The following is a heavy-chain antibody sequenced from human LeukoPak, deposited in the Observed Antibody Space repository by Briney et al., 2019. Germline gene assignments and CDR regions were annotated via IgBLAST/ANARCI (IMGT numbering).Heavy chain of an antibody. CDR1: GGSISSYY. D-gene: IGHD2-2*01. CDR2: IYYSGST. J-gene: IGHJ3*02. Sequence: SETLSLTCTVSGGSISSYYWSWIRQPPGKGLEWIGYIYYSGSTNYNPSLKSRVTISVDTSKNQFSLKLRSVTAADTAVYYCARDYAGAFDIWGQGTMVTVSS. CDR3: ARDYAGAFDI. V-gene: IGHV4-59*01.